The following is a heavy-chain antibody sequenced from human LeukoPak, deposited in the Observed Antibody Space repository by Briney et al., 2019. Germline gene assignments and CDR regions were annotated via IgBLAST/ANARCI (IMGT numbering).Heavy chain of an antibody. CDR2: INHSGST. V-gene: IGHV4-34*01. D-gene: IGHD3-3*01. Sequence: SETLSLTCAVYGGSFSGYYWSWIRQPPGKGLEWIGEINHSGSTNYNPSLKSRVTISVDTSKNQFSLKLSSVTAADTAVYYCARSLGVVIKDRTGRGFDPWGQGTLVTVSS. CDR1: GGSFSGYY. J-gene: IGHJ5*02. CDR3: ARSLGVVIKDRTGRGFDP.